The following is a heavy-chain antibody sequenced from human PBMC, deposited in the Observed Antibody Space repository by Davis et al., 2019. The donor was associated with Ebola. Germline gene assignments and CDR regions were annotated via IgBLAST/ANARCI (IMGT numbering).Heavy chain of an antibody. CDR3: ARIAAAGTPLYYYYGMDV. CDR2: INHSGST. J-gene: IGHJ6*02. Sequence: SETLSLTCAVYGGSFSGYYWSWIRQPPGKGLEWIGEINHSGSTNYNPSLKSRVTISVDTSKNQFSLKLSSVTAADTAAYYCARIAAAGTPLYYYYGMDVWGQGTTVTVSS. D-gene: IGHD6-13*01. V-gene: IGHV4-34*01. CDR1: GGSFSGYY.